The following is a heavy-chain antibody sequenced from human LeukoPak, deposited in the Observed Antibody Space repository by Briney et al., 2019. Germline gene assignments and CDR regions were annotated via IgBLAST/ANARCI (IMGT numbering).Heavy chain of an antibody. CDR3: ARGDYYDSGYYFDY. J-gene: IGHJ4*02. V-gene: IGHV4-59*01. D-gene: IGHD3-22*01. Sequence: PSETLSLTCTVSGGSISDYYWSRIRQPPGKGLEWIGYIYYSGSTNYNPSLKSRVTISVDTSKNQFSLKLSSVTAADTAVYYCARGDYYDSGYYFDYWGQGTLVTVSS. CDR2: IYYSGST. CDR1: GGSISDYY.